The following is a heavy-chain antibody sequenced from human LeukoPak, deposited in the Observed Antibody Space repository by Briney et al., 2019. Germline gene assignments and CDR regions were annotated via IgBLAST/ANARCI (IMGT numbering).Heavy chain of an antibody. D-gene: IGHD3-10*01. CDR2: IYSGGSA. V-gene: IGHV3-66*01. J-gene: IGHJ5*02. Sequence: GGSLRLSCAASGFTVSSNYMSWVRQAPGKGLEWVSVIYSGGSAYYADSVKGRFTISRDNSQNTLYLQMNSLRAEDTAVYYCARGGNYYGSGSYYDNWFDPWGQGTLVTVSS. CDR1: GFTVSSNY. CDR3: ARGGNYYGSGSYYDNWFDP.